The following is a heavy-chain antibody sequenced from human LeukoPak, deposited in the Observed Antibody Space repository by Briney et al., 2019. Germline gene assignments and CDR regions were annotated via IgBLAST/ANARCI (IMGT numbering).Heavy chain of an antibody. CDR2: IYYSGST. Sequence: SETLSLTCTVSGGSISSSSYYWGWIRQPPGKGLEWIGSIYYSGSTYYNPSLKSRVTISVDTSKNQFSLKLSSVTAADTAVYYCARRRGPSIAARPLVYYFDYWGQGTPVTVSS. CDR3: ARRRGPSIAARPLVYYFDY. V-gene: IGHV4-39*01. J-gene: IGHJ4*02. CDR1: GGSISSSSYY. D-gene: IGHD6-6*01.